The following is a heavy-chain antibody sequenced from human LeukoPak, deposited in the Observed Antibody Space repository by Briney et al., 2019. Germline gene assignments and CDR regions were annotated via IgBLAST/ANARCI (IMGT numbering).Heavy chain of an antibody. Sequence: GGSLRLSCAASGFTFDDYAMHWVRQAPGKGPEWVSLISWDGGSTYYADSVKGRFTISRDNSKNSLYLQMNSLRAEDTALYYCAKGYDFWSGYSAFDYWGQGTLVTVSS. CDR3: AKGYDFWSGYSAFDY. CDR2: ISWDGGST. CDR1: GFTFDDYA. D-gene: IGHD3-3*01. V-gene: IGHV3-43D*03. J-gene: IGHJ4*02.